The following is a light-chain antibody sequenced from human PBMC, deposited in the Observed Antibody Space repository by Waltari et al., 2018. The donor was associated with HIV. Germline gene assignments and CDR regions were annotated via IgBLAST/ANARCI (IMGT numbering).Light chain of an antibody. CDR2: SNN. J-gene: IGLJ1*01. V-gene: IGLV1-44*01. CDR1: SSNIGSNA. CDR3: ASWDDSLNGYV. Sequence: QSVLTQPPSASGTPGQRVTISCSGSSSNIGSNAVNWYQQLPGTAPKLLIYSNNKRPSVVHDRFAGSKSGTSAALAISGLQSEDEADYYCASWDDSLNGYVFGTGTKVTVL.